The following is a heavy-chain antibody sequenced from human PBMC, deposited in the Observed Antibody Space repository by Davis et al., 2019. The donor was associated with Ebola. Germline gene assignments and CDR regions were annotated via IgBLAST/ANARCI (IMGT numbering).Heavy chain of an antibody. V-gene: IGHV3-30*18. Sequence: PGGSLRLSCAASGFTFSTYAMHWVRQAPGKGLEWVAVTSFDGNTTYYADSVKGRFTISRDNSKNTVYLEMNSLRPEDTAVYYCAKSSWRSAFDVWGQGTMVTVS. CDR1: GFTFSTYA. J-gene: IGHJ3*01. CDR2: TSFDGNTT. D-gene: IGHD5-12*01. CDR3: AKSSWRSAFDV.